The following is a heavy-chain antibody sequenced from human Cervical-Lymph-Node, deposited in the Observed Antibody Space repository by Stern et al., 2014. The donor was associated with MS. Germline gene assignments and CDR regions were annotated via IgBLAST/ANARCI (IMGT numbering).Heavy chain of an antibody. V-gene: IGHV5-51*03. D-gene: IGHD6-6*01. CDR3: VRGGSGQLVGPFQH. J-gene: IGHJ1*01. CDR1: GYSFISDW. Sequence: EVQLVESGAEVKKLGDSLKISCKASGYSFISDWIGWVRQVPGKGLEWMGNIYPGDSDTRYSPSFQGLVTISADKSITTAYLQWNSLKASDTALYYCVRGGSGQLVGPFQHWGQGTLISVTS. CDR2: IYPGDSDT.